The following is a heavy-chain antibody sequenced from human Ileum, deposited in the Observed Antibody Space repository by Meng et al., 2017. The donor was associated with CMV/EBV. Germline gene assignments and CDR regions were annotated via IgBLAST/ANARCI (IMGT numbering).Heavy chain of an antibody. V-gene: IGHV3-7*01. CDR1: GFNFGRSY. D-gene: IGHD3-10*02. CDR3: TRDMFND. CDR2: IRSDGGDR. Sequence: GGSLRLSCVGSGFNFGRSYMNWVRQAPGKGLEWVANIRSDGGDRNFVDSVKGRFTISRDNARNSVYLQMNSLRGEDTALYYCTRDMFNDWGQGTPFTVSS. J-gene: IGHJ4*02.